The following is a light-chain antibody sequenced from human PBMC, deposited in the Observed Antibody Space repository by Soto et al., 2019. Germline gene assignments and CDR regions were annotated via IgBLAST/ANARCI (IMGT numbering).Light chain of an antibody. CDR2: DIS. V-gene: IGKV3-11*01. CDR3: QQRSNWPPSIT. CDR1: QTVSRN. J-gene: IGKJ5*01. Sequence: EVVMTQSPATLSVSPGERATLSCRASQTVSRNLAWYQQRPGQAPRLPIYDISNRATGVPARFSGSGSETEFTLTISRLEPEDFAVYYCQQRSNWPPSITFGQGTRLEIK.